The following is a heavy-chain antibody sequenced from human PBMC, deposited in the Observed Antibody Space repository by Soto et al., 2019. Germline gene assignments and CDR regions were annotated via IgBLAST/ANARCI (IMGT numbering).Heavy chain of an antibody. CDR1: GDSVSSNSAA. J-gene: IGHJ4*02. D-gene: IGHD5-12*01. Sequence: RSQTLSLTCAISGDSVSSNSAAWNWIRQSPSRGLEWLGRTYYRSKWYNDYAVSVKSRITINPDTSENQFSLQLNSVTPEDTAVYYCASSGGYIPTTSFDYWGQGTLVTVS. V-gene: IGHV6-1*01. CDR2: TYYRSKWYN. CDR3: ASSGGYIPTTSFDY.